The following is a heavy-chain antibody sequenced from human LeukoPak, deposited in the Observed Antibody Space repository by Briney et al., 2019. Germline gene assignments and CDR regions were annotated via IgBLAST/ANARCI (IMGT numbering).Heavy chain of an antibody. Sequence: GSLRLSCAASGFTFSSYGMHWVRQAPGKGLEWVAVISYDGSNKYYADSVKGRFTISRDNSKNTLYLQMNSLRAEDTAVYYCAKGEYCSGGSCYSTNDYWGQGTLVTVSS. V-gene: IGHV3-30*18. CDR1: GFTFSSYG. D-gene: IGHD2-15*01. CDR3: AKGEYCSGGSCYSTNDY. J-gene: IGHJ4*02. CDR2: ISYDGSNK.